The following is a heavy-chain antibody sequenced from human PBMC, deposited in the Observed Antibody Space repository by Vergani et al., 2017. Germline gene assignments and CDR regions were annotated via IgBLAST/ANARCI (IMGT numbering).Heavy chain of an antibody. V-gene: IGHV3-48*01. J-gene: IGHJ6*03. CDR2: ISSSSSTI. D-gene: IGHD1-1*01. Sequence: EVQLVESGGGLVQPGGSLRLSCAASGFTFSSYSMNWVRQAPGKGLEWVSYISSSSSTIYYADSVKGRFTISRDNAKNSLYLQMNSLRAEDTAVYYCAKDGKEEYYYYYMDVWGKGTTVTVSS. CDR1: GFTFSSYS. CDR3: AKDGKEEYYYYYMDV.